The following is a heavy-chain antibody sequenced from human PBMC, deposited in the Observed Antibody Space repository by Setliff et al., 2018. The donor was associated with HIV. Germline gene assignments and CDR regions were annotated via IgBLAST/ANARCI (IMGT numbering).Heavy chain of an antibody. CDR2: IYYSGST. CDR3: AKDAGVTGGLYRYYIDA. D-gene: IGHD2-8*01. J-gene: IGHJ6*03. CDR1: GGSISGYY. Sequence: SETLSLTCNVSGGSISGYYWSWIRQSPGKGLEWIGYIYYSGSTNYNPSLKSRVTISVDTSKNQFSLKLSSVTAADTAVYYCAKDAGVTGGLYRYYIDAWGKGTTVTVSS. V-gene: IGHV4-59*12.